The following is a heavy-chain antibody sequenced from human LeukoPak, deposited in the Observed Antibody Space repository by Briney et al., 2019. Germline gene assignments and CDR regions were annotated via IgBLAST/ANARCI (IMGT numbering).Heavy chain of an antibody. CDR3: ARCGPFYRGPSEYYFDY. Sequence: ASVKVSCKASGYSFTSYYIHWVRQAPGQGLEWMGIINPTTGSTIYAQTFHGRVTMTRDVSTSTVYMDLSSLRSADTAVYYCARCGPFYRGPSEYYFDYWGQGTLVTVSS. CDR1: GYSFTSYY. CDR2: INPTTGST. D-gene: IGHD4-23*01. J-gene: IGHJ4*02. V-gene: IGHV1-46*01.